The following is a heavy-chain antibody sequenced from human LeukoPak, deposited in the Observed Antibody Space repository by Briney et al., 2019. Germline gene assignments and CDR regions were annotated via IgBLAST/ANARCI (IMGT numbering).Heavy chain of an antibody. CDR1: GFTFSSYG. V-gene: IGHV3-53*01. Sequence: GRSLRLSCAASGFTFSSYGMHWVRQAPGKGLEWVSLIHSGGTRYTDSVRGRFTISRDNSKNTLYLQMNSLRAEDTAMYYCASWYHIDYWGQGTLVTVSS. CDR3: ASWYHIDY. J-gene: IGHJ4*02. CDR2: IHSGGTR. D-gene: IGHD2-2*01.